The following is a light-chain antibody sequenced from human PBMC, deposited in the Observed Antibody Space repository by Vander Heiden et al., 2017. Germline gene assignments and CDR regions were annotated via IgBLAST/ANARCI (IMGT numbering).Light chain of an antibody. CDR3: SPYTSSSTYV. CDR2: DVS. CDR1: RSDVGGYNY. J-gene: IGLJ1*01. Sequence: QSALTQPASASGSPGQSITISCTGTRSDVGGYNYVSWCQQHPGKAPKLMIYDVSNRPSGVSNRFSGSKSGNTASLTISGLQAEDEADYYCSPYTSSSTYVFGTGTKVTGL. V-gene: IGLV2-14*01.